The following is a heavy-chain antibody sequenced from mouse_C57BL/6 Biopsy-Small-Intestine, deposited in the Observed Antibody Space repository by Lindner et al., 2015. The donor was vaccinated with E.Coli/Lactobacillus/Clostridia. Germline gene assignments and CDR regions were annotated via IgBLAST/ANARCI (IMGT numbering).Heavy chain of an antibody. Sequence: VQLQESGPELVKPGASVKISCKASGYSFTGYYMKWVKQSPEKSLEWIGEINPSTGGTTYNQKFRAKATLTVDKSSSTAFMQLKSLTSEDSAVYYCTRSFDHGSGYKAWFAYWGQGTLVTVSA. CDR3: TRSFDHGSGYKAWFAY. J-gene: IGHJ3*01. CDR2: INPSTGGT. CDR1: GYSFTGYY. D-gene: IGHD1-1*01. V-gene: IGHV1-42*01.